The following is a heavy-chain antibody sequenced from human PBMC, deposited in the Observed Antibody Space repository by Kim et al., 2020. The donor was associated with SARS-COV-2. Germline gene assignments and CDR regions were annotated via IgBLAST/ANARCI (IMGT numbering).Heavy chain of an antibody. V-gene: IGHV4-34*01. CDR1: GGSFSGYY. CDR3: ARRRTIFGVAEYYYYCMDV. D-gene: IGHD3-3*01. CDR2: INHSGST. Sequence: SETLSLTCAVYGGSFSGYYWSWIRQPPGKGLEWIGEINHSGSTNYNPSLKSRVTISVDTSKNQFSLKLSSVTAADTAVYYCARRRTIFGVAEYYYYCMDVWGQGTTVTVSS. J-gene: IGHJ6*02.